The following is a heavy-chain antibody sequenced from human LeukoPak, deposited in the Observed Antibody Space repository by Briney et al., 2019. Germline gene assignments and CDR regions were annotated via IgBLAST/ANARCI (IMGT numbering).Heavy chain of an antibody. CDR2: IYYSGST. CDR1: GGSISSSSYY. V-gene: IGHV4-39*07. Sequence: SETLSLTCTVSGGSISSSSYYWGWIRQPPGKGLEWIGSIYYSGSTYYNPSLKSRVTISLDTSKNQFSLRLSSVTAADTAVYYCARVRYCSSTSCPWGQGTLVTVSS. D-gene: IGHD2-2*01. J-gene: IGHJ5*02. CDR3: ARVRYCSSTSCP.